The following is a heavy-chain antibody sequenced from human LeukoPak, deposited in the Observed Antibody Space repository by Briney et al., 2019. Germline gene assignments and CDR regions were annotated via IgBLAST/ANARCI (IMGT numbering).Heavy chain of an antibody. Sequence: GGSLRLSCAASGFTFSSYDMHWVRQAPGKGLEWVSYISSSGSTTHYADSVKGRFTISRDNAKNSLYLQMNSLRAEDTAVYYCARARGSGPTYFDYWGQGTLVTVSS. CDR1: GFTFSSYD. D-gene: IGHD3-10*01. J-gene: IGHJ4*02. CDR2: ISSSGSTT. CDR3: ARARGSGPTYFDY. V-gene: IGHV3-48*03.